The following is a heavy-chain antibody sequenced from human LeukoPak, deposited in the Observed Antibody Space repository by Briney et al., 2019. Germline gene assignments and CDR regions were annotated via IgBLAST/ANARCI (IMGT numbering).Heavy chain of an antibody. V-gene: IGHV1-8*01. CDR3: AIPTAVAYYDFWSGRYYYYGMDV. CDR2: MNPNSGNT. D-gene: IGHD3-3*01. J-gene: IGHJ6*02. CDR1: GYTFTNYD. Sequence: GASVKVSCKATGYTFTNYDINWVRQATGQGLEWMGWMNPNSGNTGYAQKFQGRVTMTRNTSISTAYMELSSLRSEDTAVYYCAIPTAVAYYDFWSGRYYYYGMDVWGQGTTVTVSS.